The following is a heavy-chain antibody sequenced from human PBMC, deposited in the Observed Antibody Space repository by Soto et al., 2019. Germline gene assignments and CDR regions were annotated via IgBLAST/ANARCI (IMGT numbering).Heavy chain of an antibody. Sequence: PSETLSLTCTVSGGSISSYYWSWIRQPPGKGLEWIGYIYYSGSTYYNPSLKSRVTISVDTSKNQFSLKLSSVTAADTAVYYCARAPRGNYGYPSYFDYWGQGTLVTVS. CDR3: ARAPRGNYGYPSYFDY. V-gene: IGHV4-59*08. D-gene: IGHD3-10*01. CDR1: GGSISSYY. J-gene: IGHJ4*02. CDR2: IYYSGST.